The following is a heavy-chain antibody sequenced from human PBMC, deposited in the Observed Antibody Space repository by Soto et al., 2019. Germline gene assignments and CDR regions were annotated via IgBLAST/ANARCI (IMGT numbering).Heavy chain of an antibody. CDR2: IYYSGST. CDR1: GGSISSGDYY. Sequence: QVQLQESGPGLVKPSQTLSLTCTVSGGSISSGDYYWSWIRQPPGKGLEWIGYIYYSGSTYYNPCLKSRLTISVDTPNHQFPLKLSSVTAADTAVYYCARGTYGYCSGGSCYPTDYWGQGTLVTVSS. J-gene: IGHJ4*02. CDR3: ARGTYGYCSGGSCYPTDY. V-gene: IGHV4-30-4*01. D-gene: IGHD2-15*01.